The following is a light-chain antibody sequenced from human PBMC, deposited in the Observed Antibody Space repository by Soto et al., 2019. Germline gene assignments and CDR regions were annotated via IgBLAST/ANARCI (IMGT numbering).Light chain of an antibody. CDR1: QSVSSSY. Sequence: EIVLTQSPGTLSLSPRERATLSCRASQSVSSSYLAWYQQKPGQAPRLLIYGASSRATGIPDRFSGSGSGTDFTLTISRLEPEDFAVYYCQHYGDSPPWTFGQGTKVEI. CDR2: GAS. CDR3: QHYGDSPPWT. J-gene: IGKJ1*01. V-gene: IGKV3-20*01.